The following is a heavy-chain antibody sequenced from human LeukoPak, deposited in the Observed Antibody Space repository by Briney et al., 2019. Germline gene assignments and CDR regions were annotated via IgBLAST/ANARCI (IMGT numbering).Heavy chain of an antibody. CDR2: IYSSGST. Sequence: SETLSLTCTVSGGSISSGGYYWSWIRQPAGKGLEWIGRIYSSGSTNYNPSLKSQVTISVDTSKNQFSLKLSSVTAADTAVYYCARGNYYDSSGYYFDYWGQGTLVTVSS. J-gene: IGHJ4*02. D-gene: IGHD3-22*01. V-gene: IGHV4-61*02. CDR1: GGSISSGGYY. CDR3: ARGNYYDSSGYYFDY.